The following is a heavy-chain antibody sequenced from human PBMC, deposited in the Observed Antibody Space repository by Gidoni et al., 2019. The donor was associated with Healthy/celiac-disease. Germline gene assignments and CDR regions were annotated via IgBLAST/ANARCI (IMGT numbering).Heavy chain of an antibody. D-gene: IGHD3-22*01. J-gene: IGHJ4*02. CDR3: ARRYYDSSGYSHYFDY. CDR1: GGTFSSYA. V-gene: IGHV1-69*17. Sequence: QVQLVQSGAEVKKPGSSVTVSCKASGGTFSSYAISWVRQAPGQGLEGMGGIIPIFGIANYAQKFQGSVTITADKSTSTAYMELSSLRSEDTAVYYCARRYYDSSGYSHYFDYWGQGTLVTVSS. CDR2: IIPIFGIA.